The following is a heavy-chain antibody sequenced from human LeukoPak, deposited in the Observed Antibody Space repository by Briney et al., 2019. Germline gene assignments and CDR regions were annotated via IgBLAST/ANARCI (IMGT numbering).Heavy chain of an antibody. J-gene: IGHJ6*03. CDR2: INWNGGST. CDR1: GFILDDYG. D-gene: IGHD3-10*01. V-gene: IGHV3-20*04. CDR3: ARQGDLDPYYMDV. Sequence: GGSLRLSCAASGFILDDYGMSWVRQAPGRGLEWVSGINWNGGSTAYADSVKGRFTIYRDNAKNSLYLQMNSLRPEDTALYYCARQGDLDPYYMDVWGKGTTVTVSS.